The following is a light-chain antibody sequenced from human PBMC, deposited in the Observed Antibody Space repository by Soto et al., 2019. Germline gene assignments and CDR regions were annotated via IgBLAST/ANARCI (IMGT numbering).Light chain of an antibody. CDR2: AAS. CDR1: QRVSSH. J-gene: IGKJ5*01. CDR3: QQRSNWPIT. V-gene: IGKV3-15*01. Sequence: ETVMTQSPVTLSVSPGDTATLSCRASQRVSSHLAWYQQKPGQAPRLLIYAASTRATGIPDRFSGSGSGTEFTLTISSLEPEDFAVYYCQQRSNWPITFGQGTRLEI.